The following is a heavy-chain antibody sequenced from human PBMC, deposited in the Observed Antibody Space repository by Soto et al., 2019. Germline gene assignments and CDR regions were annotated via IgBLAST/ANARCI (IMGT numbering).Heavy chain of an antibody. V-gene: IGHV3-23*01. CDR1: GFTFSSYA. CDR2: ISGSAVTT. Sequence: EVQLLESGGGLVQPGGSLRLSCAASGFTFSSYAMTWVRQAPGRGLEWVSTISGSAVTTYYADSVKGRFTISRDNPKNTLFLQMNSLRAEDTAVYYCAKELVAVAGSDYWGRGTLVTVSS. J-gene: IGHJ4*02. D-gene: IGHD6-19*01. CDR3: AKELVAVAGSDY.